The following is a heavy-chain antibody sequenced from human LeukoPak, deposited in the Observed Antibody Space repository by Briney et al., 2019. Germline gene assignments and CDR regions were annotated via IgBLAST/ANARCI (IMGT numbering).Heavy chain of an antibody. CDR3: ARETDCSSTSCYTNAFDI. D-gene: IGHD2-2*02. CDR2: IYHSGST. V-gene: IGHV4-38-2*02. Sequence: PSETLSLTCAVYGGSFSGYYWGWIRQPPGKGLEWIGSIYHSGSTYYNPSLKSRVTISVDTSKNQFSLKLSSVTAADTAVYYCARETDCSSTSCYTNAFDIWGQGTMVTVSS. J-gene: IGHJ3*02. CDR1: GGSFSGYY.